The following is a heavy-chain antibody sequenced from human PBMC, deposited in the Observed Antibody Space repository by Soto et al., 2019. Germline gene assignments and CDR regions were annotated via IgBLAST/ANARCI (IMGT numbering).Heavy chain of an antibody. CDR3: ARDVAGLCCSSTSCYYFDY. J-gene: IGHJ4*02. CDR1: GGTLSSYT. V-gene: IGHV1-69*08. Sequence: QVQLVQSGAEVKKPGSSVKVSCKASGGTLSSYTISWVRQAPGQGLEWMGRIIPILGIANYAQKFQGRVTITADKSTSTAYMELSSLRSEDTAVYYCARDVAGLCCSSTSCYYFDYWGQGTLVTVSS. D-gene: IGHD2-2*01. CDR2: IIPILGIA.